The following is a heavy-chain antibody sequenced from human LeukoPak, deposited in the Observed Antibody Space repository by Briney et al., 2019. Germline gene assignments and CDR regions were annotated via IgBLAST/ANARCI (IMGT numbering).Heavy chain of an antibody. J-gene: IGHJ6*02. CDR2: IYYSGST. CDR1: GGSISSGDYY. D-gene: IGHD6-6*01. V-gene: IGHV4-30-4*01. Sequence: PSQTLSLTCTVFGGSISSGDYYWSWIRQPPGKGLEWIGYIYYSGSTYYNPSLKSRVTISVDTSKNQFSLKLSSVTAADTAVYYCATYSSSYGMDVWGQGTTVTVSS. CDR3: ATYSSSYGMDV.